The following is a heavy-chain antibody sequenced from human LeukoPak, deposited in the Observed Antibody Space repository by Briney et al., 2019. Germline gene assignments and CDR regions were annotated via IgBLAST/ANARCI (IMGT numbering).Heavy chain of an antibody. D-gene: IGHD6-19*01. CDR3: TKARYSNAWDYSDY. CDR2: ISGSGSAS. Sequence: GGSLTLSCVGSGFTFSSYAMNWVRQAPGKGLEWVSGISGSGSASYYAGSVKGRFTISRDNFRNTLYLQMNYLSVDDTAVYYCTKARYSNAWDYSDYWGQGTLVTVSS. J-gene: IGHJ4*02. CDR1: GFTFSSYA. V-gene: IGHV3-23*01.